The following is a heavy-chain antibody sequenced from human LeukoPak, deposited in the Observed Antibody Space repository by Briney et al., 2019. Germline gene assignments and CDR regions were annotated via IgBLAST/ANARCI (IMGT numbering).Heavy chain of an antibody. CDR3: ARAGVHVAVAGTADH. CDR2: ISPQKGNT. J-gene: IGHJ4*02. V-gene: IGHV1-18*01. CDR1: GYNFSIYG. Sequence: ASLKVSCQATGYNFSIYGITWVRQAPGQGLEWLGWISPQKGNTYSARSLQGRVTLTTDTSTNTAYLDLRSLTSDDTALYYCARAGVHVAVAGTADHLGPGTLITVSS. D-gene: IGHD6-19*01.